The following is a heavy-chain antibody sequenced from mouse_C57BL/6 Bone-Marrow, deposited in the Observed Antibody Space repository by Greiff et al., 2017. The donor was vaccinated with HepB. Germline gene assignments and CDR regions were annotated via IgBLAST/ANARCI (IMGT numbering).Heavy chain of an antibody. CDR3: GGGYWYFDV. J-gene: IGHJ1*03. Sequence: EVQVVESGGGLVKPGGSLKLSCAASRFTFSDYGMHWVRQAPEKGLEWVAYISSGSSTIYYADTVKGRFTISRDNAKNTLFLQMTSLRSEDTAMYYCGGGYWYFDVWGTGTTVTVSS. D-gene: IGHD1-1*02. V-gene: IGHV5-17*01. CDR1: RFTFSDYG. CDR2: ISSGSSTI.